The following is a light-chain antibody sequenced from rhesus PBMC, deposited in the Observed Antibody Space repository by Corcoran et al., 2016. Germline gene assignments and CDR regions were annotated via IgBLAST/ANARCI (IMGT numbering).Light chain of an antibody. Sequence: EIVMTQSPATLALSPGERATLSCRASQSVSSYLAWYQQKPGQAPRLLIYGSSSMATGIPDRFMGRGSGTELTLTISSLEPEDVRVYFCRQSSNWPRTFGQGTKVEIK. CDR3: RQSSNWPRT. V-gene: IGKV3-24*04. CDR2: GSS. CDR1: QSVSSY. J-gene: IGKJ1*01.